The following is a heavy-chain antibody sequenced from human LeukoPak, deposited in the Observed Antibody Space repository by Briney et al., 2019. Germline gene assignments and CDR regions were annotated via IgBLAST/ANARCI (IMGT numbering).Heavy chain of an antibody. CDR1: GYRFTSYG. J-gene: IGHJ4*02. D-gene: IGHD2-2*01. Sequence: GASVRVSCKASGYRFTSYGFSWVRLAPGQGLEWMGWISAYTGNTHYAQKVQGRVTMTTDTSTSTVYMELRSLTSDDTAVYYCASAAATMGQYYFDYWGQGTPVTVSS. V-gene: IGHV1-18*01. CDR2: ISAYTGNT. CDR3: ASAAATMGQYYFDY.